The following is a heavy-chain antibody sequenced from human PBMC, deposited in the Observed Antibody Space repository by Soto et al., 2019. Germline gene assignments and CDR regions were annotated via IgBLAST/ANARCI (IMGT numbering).Heavy chain of an antibody. CDR2: IKQDGSGE. Sequence: GGSLRLSCAASGFTFSTYWMSWVRQAPGKGLEWVGNIKQDGSGENYVDSVKGRFTISRDSANHSLYLQMNSLRAEDTAVYYCARDRGPPRYLYYGMDVWGQGTTVTVSS. D-gene: IGHD3-10*01. V-gene: IGHV3-7*01. CDR3: ARDRGPPRYLYYGMDV. CDR1: GFTFSTYW. J-gene: IGHJ6*02.